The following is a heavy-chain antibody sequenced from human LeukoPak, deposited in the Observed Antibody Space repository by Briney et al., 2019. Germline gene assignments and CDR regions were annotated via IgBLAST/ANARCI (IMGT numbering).Heavy chain of an antibody. Sequence: GGSLRLSCAASGFTFSSYGMHWVRQAPGKGLEGVAVIWYDGSNKYYADSVKGRFTISRDNSKNTLYLQKNSLRAEDTAVYYCARGGNYDSRLDYWGQGTLVTVSS. CDR1: GFTFSSYG. V-gene: IGHV3-33*01. J-gene: IGHJ4*02. D-gene: IGHD3-22*01. CDR2: IWYDGSNK. CDR3: ARGGNYDSRLDY.